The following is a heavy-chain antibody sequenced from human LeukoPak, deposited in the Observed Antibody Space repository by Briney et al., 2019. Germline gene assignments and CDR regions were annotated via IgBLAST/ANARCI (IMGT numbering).Heavy chain of an antibody. CDR1: GYTFTGYY. CDR2: INPNSGGT. V-gene: IGHV1-2*02. Sequence: ASVTVSCKASGYTFTGYYMHWVRQAPGQGLEWMGWINPNSGGTNYAQKFQGRVTMTRDTSISTAYMELSRLRSDDTAVYYCAREQDRAEAPDYWGQGTLVTVSS. J-gene: IGHJ4*02. CDR3: AREQDRAEAPDY.